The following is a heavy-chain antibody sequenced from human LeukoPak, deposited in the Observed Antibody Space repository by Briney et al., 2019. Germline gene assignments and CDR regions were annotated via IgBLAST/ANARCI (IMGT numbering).Heavy chain of an antibody. J-gene: IGHJ5*02. V-gene: IGHV6-1*01. CDR1: GDSVFRTDAG. CDR3: AREDYGDYINRFDP. D-gene: IGHD4-17*01. CDR2: TYDGTTWYK. Sequence: PSESLSLTCAISGDSVFRTDAGWSWIRQSPSRGLGWLVRTYDGTTWYKEDAGRDKVAAGCLKSRITLNVHTVITQFSLKLSSVPAADTAVYYCAREDYGDYINRFDPWGQGTLVTVSS.